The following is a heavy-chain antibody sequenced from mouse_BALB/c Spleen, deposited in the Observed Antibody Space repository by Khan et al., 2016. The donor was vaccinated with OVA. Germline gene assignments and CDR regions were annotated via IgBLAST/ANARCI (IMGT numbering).Heavy chain of an antibody. CDR1: GFTFNTYA. Sequence: EVQLVESGGGLVQPKGSLKLSCAASGFTFNTYAMNWVRQAPGKGLEWVARIRSKTNNYATYYADSVKDRFTISRDDSQSMLYLQMNNLKTEDTAMYYCVRHKNYYGEDAMDYWVQGTSVTVSS. CDR3: VRHKNYYGEDAMDY. CDR2: IRSKTNNYAT. D-gene: IGHD1-1*01. J-gene: IGHJ4*01. V-gene: IGHV10-1*02.